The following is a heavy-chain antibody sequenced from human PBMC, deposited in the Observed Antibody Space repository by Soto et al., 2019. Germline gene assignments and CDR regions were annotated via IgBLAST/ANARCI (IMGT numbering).Heavy chain of an antibody. D-gene: IGHD2-21*01. CDR1: GFSLSTSGVG. CDR3: AHRDWLDRFAY. J-gene: IGHJ4*02. Sequence: QITLKESGPTLVKPTQTLTLTCTFSGFSLSTSGVGVGWIRQPPGKALEWLALIYWNDDKRYSPSLKSRPTITKDTSKNQVVLTMTNMDPVDTATYYCAHRDWLDRFAYWGQGTLVTVSS. V-gene: IGHV2-5*01. CDR2: IYWNDDK.